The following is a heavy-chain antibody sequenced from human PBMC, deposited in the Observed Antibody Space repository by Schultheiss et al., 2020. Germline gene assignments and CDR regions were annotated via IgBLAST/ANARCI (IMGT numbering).Heavy chain of an antibody. CDR3: AKDRVRWEPPDY. CDR2: ISYDGSNK. Sequence: GESLKISCAASGFTFSSYGMHWVRQAPGKGLEWVAVISYDGSNKYYADSVKGRFTISRDNSKNTLYLQMNSLRAEDTAVYYCAKDRVRWEPPDYWGQGTLVNVYS. V-gene: IGHV3-30*18. D-gene: IGHD1-26*01. J-gene: IGHJ4*02. CDR1: GFTFSSYG.